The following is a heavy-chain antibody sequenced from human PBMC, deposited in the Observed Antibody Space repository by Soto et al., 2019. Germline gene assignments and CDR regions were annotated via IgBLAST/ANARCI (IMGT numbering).Heavy chain of an antibody. CDR2: ISGSGGST. D-gene: IGHD6-6*01. V-gene: IGHV3-23*01. CDR1: GFTFSSYA. Sequence: PXGSLKLSCAAAGFTFSSYAMSWVRQAPGKGLDWVSAISGSGGSTYYADSVKGRFTISRDNSKNTLYLQMNSLRAEDTAVYYCAKDPYPIAAQRSLYYYYGMDVWGQGTTVTVSS. J-gene: IGHJ6*02. CDR3: AKDPYPIAAQRSLYYYYGMDV.